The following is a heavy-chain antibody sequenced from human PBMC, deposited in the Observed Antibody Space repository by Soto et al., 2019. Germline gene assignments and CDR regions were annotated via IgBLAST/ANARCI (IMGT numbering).Heavy chain of an antibody. CDR2: INPSGGST. J-gene: IGHJ6*02. Sequence: QVQLVQSGAEVKKPGASVKVSCKASGYTFTSYYMHWVRQAPGQGLEWMGIINPSGGSTGYAQKFQGRVTMTRDKSTSTVYMELSSLRSEDTAVYYCARAQGYYYGMDVWGQGTKVTVSS. CDR1: GYTFTSYY. CDR3: ARAQGYYYGMDV. V-gene: IGHV1-46*01.